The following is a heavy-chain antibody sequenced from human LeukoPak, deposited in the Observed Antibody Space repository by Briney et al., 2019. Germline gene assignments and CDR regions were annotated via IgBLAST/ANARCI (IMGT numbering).Heavy chain of an antibody. CDR1: GGSFSGYY. CDR2: INHSGST. Sequence: PSETLSLTCAVYGGSFSGYYWSWIREPPGRGLEWIGEINHSGSTNYNPSLKSRVTISVDTSKNQFSLKLSSVTAADTAVYYCARDSRYSGRHFDYWGQGTLVTVSS. J-gene: IGHJ4*02. D-gene: IGHD1-26*01. CDR3: ARDSRYSGRHFDY. V-gene: IGHV4-34*01.